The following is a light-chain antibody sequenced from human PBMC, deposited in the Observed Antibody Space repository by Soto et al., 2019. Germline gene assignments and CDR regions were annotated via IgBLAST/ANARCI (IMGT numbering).Light chain of an antibody. CDR1: QSVSNSY. J-gene: IGKJ1*01. CDR3: QQYGSSTRT. Sequence: EIVLTQSPGTLSLSPGERATLSCRASQSVSNSYLAWYQQKLGQAPRLLIYGASTRAPGIPDRFSGSGSGTDFTLTINRLEPEDFALYYCQQYGSSTRTFGQGTKVEIK. V-gene: IGKV3-20*01. CDR2: GAS.